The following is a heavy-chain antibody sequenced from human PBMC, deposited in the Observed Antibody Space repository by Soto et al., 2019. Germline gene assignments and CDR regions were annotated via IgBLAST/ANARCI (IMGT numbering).Heavy chain of an antibody. CDR2: IYHSGTT. CDR1: GGSISNDY. V-gene: IGHV4-59*12. CDR3: ARDVSGSGSSGLDP. J-gene: IGHJ5*02. Sequence: QVQLQESGPGLVKPSETLSLTCTVSGGSISNDYWNWIRQPPGQGLEWIGYIYHSGTTTYNPSLKSRVTILVDTSKNQFSLKLASVTAADTAVYYCARDVSGSGSSGLDPWGQGILVTVSS. D-gene: IGHD3-10*01.